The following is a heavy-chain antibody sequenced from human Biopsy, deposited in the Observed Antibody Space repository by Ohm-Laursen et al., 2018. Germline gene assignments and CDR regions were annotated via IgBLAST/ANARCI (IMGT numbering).Heavy chain of an antibody. CDR3: TTGGSGFYYPFDS. CDR1: GYTFTGYY. V-gene: IGHV1-2*02. J-gene: IGHJ4*02. CDR2: IYPNNGDT. Sequence: VASVKVSCKGVGYTFTGYYIHWVRQAPGQGLEWMGYIYPNNGDTKYAQNFQGRVTMTRDTSVSTAYMDLTGLTSDDTAVYYCTTGGSGFYYPFDSWGQGTLVIVSS. D-gene: IGHD3-22*01.